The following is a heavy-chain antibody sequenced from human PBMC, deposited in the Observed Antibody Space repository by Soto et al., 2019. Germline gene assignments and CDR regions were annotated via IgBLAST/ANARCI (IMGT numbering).Heavy chain of an antibody. D-gene: IGHD3-3*01. CDR2: IVVGSGNT. Sequence: GASVKVSCKASGFTFTSSAVQWVRQARGQRLEWIGWIVVGSGNTNYAQKFQERVTITRDMSTSTAYMELSSLRSEDTAVYYCAAGTPFFGVVNTLDYWGQGTLVTVSS. CDR1: GFTFTSSA. J-gene: IGHJ4*02. CDR3: AAGTPFFGVVNTLDY. V-gene: IGHV1-58*01.